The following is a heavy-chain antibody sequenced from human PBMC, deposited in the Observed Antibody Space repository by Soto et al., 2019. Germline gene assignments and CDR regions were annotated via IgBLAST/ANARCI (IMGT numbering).Heavy chain of an antibody. J-gene: IGHJ5*02. V-gene: IGHV1-8*01. Sequence: ASVKVSCKASAYTFTSYDINWVRQATGQGLEWMGWMNPNSGNTGYAQKFQGRVTMTRNTSISTAYMELSSLRSEDTAVYYCARDPWELPPYNWFDPWGQGTLVTSPQ. D-gene: IGHD1-26*01. CDR3: ARDPWELPPYNWFDP. CDR2: MNPNSGNT. CDR1: AYTFTSYD.